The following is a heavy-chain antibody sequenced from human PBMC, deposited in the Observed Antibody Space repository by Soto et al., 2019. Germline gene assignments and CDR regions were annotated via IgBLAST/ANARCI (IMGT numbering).Heavy chain of an antibody. V-gene: IGHV3-48*02. Sequence: EVHLVESGGALVQPGGSLRLSCAASGFKFSIYSMNWVRQAPGKGLEWSAYITSDTKTIKYGDSVKGRFTISRDNAKNSVYLQMNDLSDEDTAVYYCARSVEGHFDYWGQGTVVTVSS. CDR2: ITSDTKTI. J-gene: IGHJ4*02. CDR3: ARSVEGHFDY. CDR1: GFKFSIYS. D-gene: IGHD6-19*01.